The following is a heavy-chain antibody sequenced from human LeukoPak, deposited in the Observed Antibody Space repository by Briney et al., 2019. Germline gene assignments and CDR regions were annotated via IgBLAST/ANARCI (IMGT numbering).Heavy chain of an antibody. Sequence: ASVTVSCKTSGYMVSDYYMHWVRQAPGQGLEWMGWLRGDTGHTDSPQKFKGRVTMTRDTATNTAYMQLSRLTYDDTAMYFCARVRDNACDYWGQGTLVTVSS. CDR3: ARVRDNACDY. D-gene: IGHD2-2*01. V-gene: IGHV1-2*02. J-gene: IGHJ4*02. CDR2: LRGDTGHT. CDR1: GYMVSDYY.